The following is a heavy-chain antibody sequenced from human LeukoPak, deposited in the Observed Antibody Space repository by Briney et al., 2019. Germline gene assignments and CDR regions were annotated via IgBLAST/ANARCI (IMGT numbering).Heavy chain of an antibody. CDR1: GGSISSGGYC. CDR2: IYHSGST. D-gene: IGHD1-26*01. Sequence: RSQRLSLTCAVSGGSISSGGYCWSWVRQPPGKGLEWIGYIYHSGSTYYNPSLKSRVTISVDRSKNQFSLKLSSVTAADTAVYYCARDVEATMGYFDYWGQGTLVTVSS. J-gene: IGHJ4*02. CDR3: ARDVEATMGYFDY. V-gene: IGHV4-30-2*01.